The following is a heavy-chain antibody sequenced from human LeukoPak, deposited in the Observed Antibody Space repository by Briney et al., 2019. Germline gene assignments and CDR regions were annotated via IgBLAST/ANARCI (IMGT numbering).Heavy chain of an antibody. CDR3: AKVGSMGFGELALDY. Sequence: GGSLRLSCAASGFTFSSHAMNWVRQAPGKGLEWVSSIDEGDGTTHYADSVKGRFTISRDNSKNTLYLQMNSLRAEDTAVYYCAKVGSMGFGELALDYWGQGTLVTVSS. CDR2: IDEGDGTT. D-gene: IGHD3-10*01. J-gene: IGHJ4*02. V-gene: IGHV3-23*01. CDR1: GFTFSSHA.